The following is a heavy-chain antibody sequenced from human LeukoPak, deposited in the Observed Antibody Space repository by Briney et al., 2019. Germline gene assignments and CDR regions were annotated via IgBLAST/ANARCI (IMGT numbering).Heavy chain of an antibody. V-gene: IGHV3-30*02. D-gene: IGHD2-2*01. CDR2: IRFDGSYT. CDR3: ARDLSLNANLGYCSSTSCYFDY. CDR1: GFAFSHYG. Sequence: GGSLRLSCAASGFAFSHYGMHWVRRAPGKGLEWVAFIRFDGSYTYHADSVKGRFTISRDNAKNSLYLQMNSLRAEDTAVYYCARDLSLNANLGYCSSTSCYFDYWGQGTLVTVSS. J-gene: IGHJ4*02.